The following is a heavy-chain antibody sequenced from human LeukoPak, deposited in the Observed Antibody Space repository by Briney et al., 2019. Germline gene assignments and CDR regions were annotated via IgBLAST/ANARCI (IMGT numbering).Heavy chain of an antibody. Sequence: PSETLSLTCDVSGVSISGTNYYWGWIRQPPGMGLEWIGSIHYRLPTFYNPLLKSRVTISVDTSKNQISLRLRSDTAADTAVYYCARHEEEDGYNAKTPDYWGQGTLVTVSS. D-gene: IGHD5-24*01. CDR1: GVSISGTNYY. J-gene: IGHJ4*02. CDR3: ARHEEEDGYNAKTPDY. CDR2: IHYRLPT. V-gene: IGHV4-39*01.